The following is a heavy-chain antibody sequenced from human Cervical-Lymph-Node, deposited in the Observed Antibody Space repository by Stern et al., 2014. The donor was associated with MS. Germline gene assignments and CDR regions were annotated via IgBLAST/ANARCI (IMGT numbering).Heavy chain of an antibody. J-gene: IGHJ3*02. V-gene: IGHV1-24*01. CDR3: AGGGGTIDI. Sequence: QVQLVQSGAEVKKPGVSVKVSCKVSGYSLSEISMHWVRQAPGKGLEWMGGFDTENDETVYAKNFQGRLTMTEDTSTDTAYMELSSLRSEDTAVYYCAGGGGTIDIWGQGTPVIVSS. CDR1: GYSLSEIS. D-gene: IGHD1-26*01. CDR2: FDTENDET.